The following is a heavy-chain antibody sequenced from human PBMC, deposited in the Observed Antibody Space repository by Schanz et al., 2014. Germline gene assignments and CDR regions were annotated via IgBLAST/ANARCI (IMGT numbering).Heavy chain of an antibody. V-gene: IGHV3-23*01. D-gene: IGHD6-13*01. J-gene: IGHJ4*02. CDR3: AKDLAAVGVFDY. Sequence: EVQLLESGGALVRPGGSLRLSCAASGFSFRKSAMSWVRQAPGKGLEWVSALTGSGTTTYYADSVKGRFTISRDNSKNTLDLQMNSLRAEDTAIYYCAKDLAAVGVFDYWGQGSLVTVAP. CDR1: GFSFRKSA. CDR2: LTGSGTTT.